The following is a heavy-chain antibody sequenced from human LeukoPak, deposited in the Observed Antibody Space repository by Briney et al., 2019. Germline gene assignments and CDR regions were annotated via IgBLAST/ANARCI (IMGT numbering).Heavy chain of an antibody. V-gene: IGHV1-2*02. CDR1: GNTFTGYY. CDR2: INPNSGGT. Sequence: GESLKISCKGSGNTFTGYYMHWGRRPPGQGLEWMGWINPNSGGTSYAQKFQGRVTMTRDTSTSTVYMELSSLRSEDTAVYYCARNGNSGFDYWGQGTLVTVSS. D-gene: IGHD4-23*01. J-gene: IGHJ4*02. CDR3: ARNGNSGFDY.